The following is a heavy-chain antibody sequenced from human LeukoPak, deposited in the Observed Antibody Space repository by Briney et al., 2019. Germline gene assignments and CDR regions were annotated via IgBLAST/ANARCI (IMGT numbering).Heavy chain of an antibody. V-gene: IGHV4-59*01. D-gene: IGHD1-1*01. J-gene: IGHJ4*02. CDR2: IYYGGNT. CDR3: ARLTRRSGNYFDY. Sequence: SETLSLTCAVYGGSFSGYYGSWIRQPPGKGLEWIGYIYYGGNTNYNPSLQSRVTISVDTSKSQFSLKLSSVTAADTAVYYCARLTRRSGNYFDYWGQGTLVTVSS. CDR1: GGSFSGYY.